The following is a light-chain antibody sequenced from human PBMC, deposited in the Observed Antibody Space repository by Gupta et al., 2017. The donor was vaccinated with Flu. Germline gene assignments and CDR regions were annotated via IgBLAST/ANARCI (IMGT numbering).Light chain of an antibody. CDR1: QSLLQSYGYNY. Sequence: ISCRSSQSLLQSYGYNYLDWYLQKPGQSPQILIYLGSYRASGVPDRFSGSGSGTDFTLKISRVEAEDVGVYYCMQTLQTPRTFGQGTKVEIK. V-gene: IGKV2-28*01. CDR3: MQTLQTPRT. CDR2: LGS. J-gene: IGKJ1*01.